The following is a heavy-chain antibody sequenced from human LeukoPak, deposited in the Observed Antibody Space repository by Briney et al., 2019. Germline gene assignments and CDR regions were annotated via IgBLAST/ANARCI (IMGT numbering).Heavy chain of an antibody. CDR2: TRNKANRYNT. V-gene: IGHV3-72*01. D-gene: IGHD2-15*01. J-gene: IGHJ6*03. CDR1: GFTFSDHY. CDR3: ARDFSGYWSYYMDV. Sequence: PGRSLRLSCAASGFTFSDHYMDWVRQAPGKGLEWVGRTRNKANRYNTEYAASVKGRFTITRDDSKNSLYLQMNSLKPEDTAVYYCARDFSGYWSYYMDVWGKGTTVTISS.